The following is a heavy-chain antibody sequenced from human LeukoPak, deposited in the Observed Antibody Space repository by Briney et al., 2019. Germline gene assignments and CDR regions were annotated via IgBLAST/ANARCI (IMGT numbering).Heavy chain of an antibody. CDR1: GGSISSGGYS. D-gene: IGHD4-17*01. CDR3: ARGSRLHFDY. CDR2: IYYSGST. Sequence: SQTLSLTCAVSGGSISSGGYSWSWIQQPPGKGLEFIGYIYYSGSTYYNPSLKSRVTISVDRSKNQFSLKLSSVTAADTAVYYCARGSRLHFDYWGQGTLVTVSS. J-gene: IGHJ4*02. V-gene: IGHV4-30-2*01.